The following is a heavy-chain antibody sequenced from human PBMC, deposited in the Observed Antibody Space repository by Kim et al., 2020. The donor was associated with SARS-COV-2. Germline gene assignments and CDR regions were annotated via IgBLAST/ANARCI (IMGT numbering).Heavy chain of an antibody. CDR3: ARVRGLGYCSSTSCYRYYYGMDV. J-gene: IGHJ6*02. CDR2: ISAYNGNT. CDR1: GYTFTSYG. D-gene: IGHD2-2*01. V-gene: IGHV1-18*04. Sequence: ASVKVSCKASGYTFTSYGISWVRQAPGQGLEWMGWISAYNGNTNYAQKLQGRVTMTTDTSTSTAYMELRSLRSDDTAVYYCARVRGLGYCSSTSCYRYYYGMDVWGQGTTVTVSS.